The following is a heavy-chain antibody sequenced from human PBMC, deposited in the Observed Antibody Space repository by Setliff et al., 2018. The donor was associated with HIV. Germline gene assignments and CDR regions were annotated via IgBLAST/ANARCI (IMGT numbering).Heavy chain of an antibody. Sequence: ASVKVSCKASGYTFTSYGISWVRQAPGQGLEWMGWISAYNGNTNYAQKFQGRVTMTRDTSISTAYMELSRLRSDDTAVYYCVILGLLYPAWGQGTLVTVSS. CDR3: VILGLLYPA. CDR1: GYTFTSYG. CDR2: ISAYNGNT. D-gene: IGHD2-2*02. J-gene: IGHJ4*02. V-gene: IGHV1-18*01.